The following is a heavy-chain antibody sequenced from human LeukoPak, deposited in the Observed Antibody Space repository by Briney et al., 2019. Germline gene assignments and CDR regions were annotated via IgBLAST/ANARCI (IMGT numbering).Heavy chain of an antibody. V-gene: IGHV3-11*01. J-gene: IGHJ4*02. CDR3: AREDGDYDY. D-gene: IGHD4-17*01. CDR1: GFTFSNYY. CDR2: ISGSGNSI. Sequence: PGGSLRLSCAASGFTFSNYYMSWIRQPPGKGLEWVSYISGSGNSIYYADSMKGRFTISRDNAKNSLYLEMNSPRFDDTTVYYCAREDGDYDYWGQGTLVTVSS.